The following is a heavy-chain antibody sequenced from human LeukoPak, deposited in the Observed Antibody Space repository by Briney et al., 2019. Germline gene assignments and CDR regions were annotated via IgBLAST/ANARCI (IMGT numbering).Heavy chain of an antibody. J-gene: IGHJ4*02. CDR2: INPNSGGT. V-gene: IGHV1-2*02. D-gene: IGHD4-17*01. CDR3: ARDHIGDPLLDY. CDR1: GYTFTGYY. Sequence: ASVKVSCKASGYTFTGYYMHWVRQAPGQGLEWMGWINPNSGGTNYAQKFQGRVTMTRDTSISTAYMELSRLRSDDTAVYYCARDHIGDPLLDYWSQGTLVTVSS.